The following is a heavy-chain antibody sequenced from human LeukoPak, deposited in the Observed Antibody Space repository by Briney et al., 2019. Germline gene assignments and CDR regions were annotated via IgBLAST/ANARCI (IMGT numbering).Heavy chain of an antibody. CDR3: ARPSRWLTLDY. D-gene: IGHD6-19*01. Sequence: PGGSLRLSCAASGFTFSSYNMNWVRQAPGKGLGWVSYIHSSGSTIHYADSVKGRFTTSRDNAKNSLYLRMNSLRDEDTAVYYCARPSRWLTLDYWGQGTLVTVSS. J-gene: IGHJ4*02. CDR2: IHSSGSTI. CDR1: GFTFSSYN. V-gene: IGHV3-48*02.